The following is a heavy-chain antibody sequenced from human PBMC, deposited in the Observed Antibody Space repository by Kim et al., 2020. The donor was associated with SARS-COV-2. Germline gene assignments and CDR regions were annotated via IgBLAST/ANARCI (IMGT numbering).Heavy chain of an antibody. V-gene: IGHV3-7*03. J-gene: IGHJ4*02. CDR2: IKQDGSEK. CDR3: TRVFSESGSLYRHFDF. Sequence: GGSLRLSCAASGFTFDSCWMSWVRQAPGKGLEWLATIKQDGSEKHYVDSVKGRFTISRDNAKNSLSLQMNSLRVEDTAVYYCTRVFSESGSLYRHFDFWGQGTLVTVSS. D-gene: IGHD6-13*01. CDR1: GFTFDSCW.